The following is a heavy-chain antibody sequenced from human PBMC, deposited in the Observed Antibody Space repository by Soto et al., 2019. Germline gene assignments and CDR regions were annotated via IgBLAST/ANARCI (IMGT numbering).Heavy chain of an antibody. D-gene: IGHD1-26*01. Sequence: GGSLRLSCAASGFTFSSYAMSWVRQAPGKGLEWVSAISGSGCSTYYADSVKGRFPISRDNSKNTLYLQMNSLRAEDTAVYYYASPKGIVGARGAFDIWGQGTMVTVSS. V-gene: IGHV3-23*01. CDR3: ASPKGIVGARGAFDI. J-gene: IGHJ3*02. CDR2: ISGSGCST. CDR1: GFTFSSYA.